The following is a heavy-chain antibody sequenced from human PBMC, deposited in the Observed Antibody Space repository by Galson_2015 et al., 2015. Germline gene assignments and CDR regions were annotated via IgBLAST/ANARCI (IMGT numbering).Heavy chain of an antibody. CDR3: AKGRGSGWYSDAFDI. Sequence: SLRLSCAASGFTFDDYAMHWVRQGPGKGLEWVSGISWNSASTGYADSVKGRFTTSRDNAKNSLHLQMNSLRAEDTAFYYCAKGRGSGWYSDAFDIWGQGTMVTVSS. V-gene: IGHV3-9*01. CDR1: GFTFDDYA. D-gene: IGHD6-19*01. J-gene: IGHJ3*02. CDR2: ISWNSAST.